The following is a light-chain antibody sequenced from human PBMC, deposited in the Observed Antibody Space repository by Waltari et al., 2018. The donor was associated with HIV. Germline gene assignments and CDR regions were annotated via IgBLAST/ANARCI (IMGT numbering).Light chain of an antibody. CDR3: AAYIGPWV. V-gene: IGLV2-14*03. Sequence: SALTQPAPVSGSPGQSITISCTGASSEFRTYHYVSWYQHHPAKAPRLLIYDVTNRPSGVPSRVSGSKTGDTASLVSAGVQAEDEADCFCAAYIGPWVFGGGTRLTV. CDR2: DVT. CDR1: SSEFRTYHY. J-gene: IGLJ3*02.